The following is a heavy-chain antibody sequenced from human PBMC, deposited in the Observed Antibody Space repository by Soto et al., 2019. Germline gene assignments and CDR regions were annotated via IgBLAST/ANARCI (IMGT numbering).Heavy chain of an antibody. D-gene: IGHD2-2*01. V-gene: IGHV4-59*07. J-gene: IGHJ5*02. CDR2: IYYSGST. CDR3: ARGNIVVVPNHSWFDP. CDR1: GGSISSYY. Sequence: SDTLSLTCTVSGGSISSYYWSWIRQPPGKGLEWIGYIYYSGSTNYNPSLKSRVTISVDTSKDQFSLKLSSVTAADTAVYYCARGNIVVVPNHSWFDPWGQGTLVTVSS.